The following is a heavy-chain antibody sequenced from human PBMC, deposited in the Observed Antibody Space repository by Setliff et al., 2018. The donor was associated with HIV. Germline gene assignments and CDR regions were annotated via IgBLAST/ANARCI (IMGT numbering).Heavy chain of an antibody. D-gene: IGHD3-3*02. CDR2: IYYDGDT. V-gene: IGHV4-30-4*08. J-gene: IGHJ3*02. CDR1: GGSISSGDFY. Sequence: SETLSLTCTVSGGSISSGDFYWSWIRQPPGKGLEWTGYIYYDGDTYYQPSLKSRLTISIDTSKNQFSLKLSSVTAADTAVYYCGRVDGSFYTFDIWGQGTMVTVSS. CDR3: GRVDGSFYTFDI.